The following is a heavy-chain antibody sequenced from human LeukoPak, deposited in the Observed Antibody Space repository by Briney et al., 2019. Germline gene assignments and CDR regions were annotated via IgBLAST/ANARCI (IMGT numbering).Heavy chain of an antibody. CDR3: TKGLSSGTSSLGY. V-gene: IGHV3-23*01. CDR1: GFTFSSYA. J-gene: IGHJ4*02. Sequence: GGSLRLSCAASGFTFSSYAISWVRQAPGKGLEWVSLISDSGGNRYYAESVKGRFTNSRDNSKNTLYLQMNSLRVEDTAVYYCTKGLSSGTSSLGYWGQGTLVTVSS. D-gene: IGHD6-6*01. CDR2: ISDSGGNR.